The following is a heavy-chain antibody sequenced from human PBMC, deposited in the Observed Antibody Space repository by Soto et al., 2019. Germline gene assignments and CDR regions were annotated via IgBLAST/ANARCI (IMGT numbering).Heavy chain of an antibody. CDR3: ARDDHIAEGFRRFFDV. J-gene: IGHJ4*02. D-gene: IGHD2-21*01. CDR1: GYSIRGGYY. V-gene: IGHV4-38-2*02. Sequence: SETLSLTCRVSGYSIRGGYYWAWMRRPPGKELEWIGSIYHTGATSYNPSLKGRVTISVDTWKNQFSLTLTSLTAADTAVYFCARDDHIAEGFRRFFDVWGQGTLVTVSS. CDR2: IYHTGAT.